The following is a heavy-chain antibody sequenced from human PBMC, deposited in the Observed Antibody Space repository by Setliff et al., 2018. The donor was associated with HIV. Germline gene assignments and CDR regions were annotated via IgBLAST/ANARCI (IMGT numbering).Heavy chain of an antibody. D-gene: IGHD4-17*01. CDR2: IHHGGTT. Sequence: ETLSLTCAVSGDSISSSNWWNWVRQPPGKGLEWIGEIHHGGTTNYNPSLKSRLSILLDKSNNQLSLKVTSVTAADTAVYYCARDTNYGDNIWAFDMWGQGTKVTVSS. V-gene: IGHV4-4*02. CDR3: ARDTNYGDNIWAFDM. J-gene: IGHJ3*02. CDR1: GDSISSSNW.